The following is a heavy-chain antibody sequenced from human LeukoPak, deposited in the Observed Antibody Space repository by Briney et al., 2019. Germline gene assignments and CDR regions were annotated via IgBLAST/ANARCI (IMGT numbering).Heavy chain of an antibody. CDR3: AKGKDSVAGATNDY. V-gene: IGHV3-21*01. Sequence: GGSLRLSCAASGFTFSTYSMNWVRQAPGKGLEWVSSISSSGTYKYYADSVKGRFTISRDNAKNSLYLQINSLRAEDTAVYYCAKGKDSVAGATNDYWGQGTLVTVSS. D-gene: IGHD6-19*01. CDR1: GFTFSTYS. J-gene: IGHJ4*02. CDR2: ISSSGTYK.